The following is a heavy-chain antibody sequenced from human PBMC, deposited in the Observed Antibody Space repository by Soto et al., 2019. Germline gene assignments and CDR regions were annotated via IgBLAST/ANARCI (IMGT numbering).Heavy chain of an antibody. D-gene: IGHD3-16*01. Sequence: QVQLQESGPGLVKPSQTLSLTCTVSGGSIRSGGYYWSWIRQHPGKGLEWIGYIYYSGSTYYNPSLKSRVTISVDTSKNQFSRKLSSVTAADTAVYYCARDWGRDGCFDYWGQGTLVTVSS. CDR3: ARDWGRDGCFDY. CDR2: IYYSGST. J-gene: IGHJ4*02. CDR1: GGSIRSGGYY. V-gene: IGHV4-31*03.